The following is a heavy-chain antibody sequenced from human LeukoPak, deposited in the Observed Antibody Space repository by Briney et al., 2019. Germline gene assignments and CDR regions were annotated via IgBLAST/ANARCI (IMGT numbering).Heavy chain of an antibody. D-gene: IGHD3-22*01. J-gene: IGHJ4*02. V-gene: IGHV1-69*02. Sequence: ASVNVPCKASGGTFSRYTITWVRQAPGQGLEWMGRIVPTLGIAYYGQKFQRRVTITADKSTSTAYMELSSLRSEDTAIYYCARLFPRDNSGYYSGNGFDYWGQGTLVTVSS. CDR2: IVPTLGIA. CDR3: ARLFPRDNSGYYSGNGFDY. CDR1: GGTFSRYT.